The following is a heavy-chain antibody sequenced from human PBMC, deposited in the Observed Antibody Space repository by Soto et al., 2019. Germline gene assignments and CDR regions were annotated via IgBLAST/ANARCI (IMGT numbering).Heavy chain of an antibody. CDR3: ARAGYCSGGSCYSGINDY. D-gene: IGHD2-15*01. V-gene: IGHV4-30-4*01. Sequence: SETLSLTCTVSGGSISGDYYWSWIRQPPGKGLEWIGYIYYSGSTYYNPSLKSRVTVSVDTSKNQFSLKLSSVTAADTAVYYCARAGYCSGGSCYSGINDYWGQGTLVTVSS. J-gene: IGHJ4*02. CDR2: IYYSGST. CDR1: GGSISGDYY.